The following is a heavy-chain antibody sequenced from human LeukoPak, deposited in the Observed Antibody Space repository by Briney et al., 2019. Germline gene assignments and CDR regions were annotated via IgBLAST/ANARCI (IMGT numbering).Heavy chain of an antibody. CDR1: GGSISGYW. Sequence: SETLSLTCTVSGGSISGYWWSWIRQPPGKGPEWIGRIHYSGSTNYNPSLKSRVTISVDTSKNQFSLKLSSVTAADTAVYYCARYYDILWGQGTLVTVSS. J-gene: IGHJ4*02. CDR3: ARYYDIL. D-gene: IGHD3-9*01. CDR2: IHYSGST. V-gene: IGHV4-59*08.